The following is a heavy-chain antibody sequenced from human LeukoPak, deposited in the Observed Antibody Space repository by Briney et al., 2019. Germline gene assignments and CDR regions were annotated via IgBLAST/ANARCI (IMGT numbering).Heavy chain of an antibody. J-gene: IGHJ4*02. D-gene: IGHD3-9*01. V-gene: IGHV1-46*01. CDR1: GYTFTSYF. Sequence: ASVKVSCKASGYTFTSYFMYWMRQAPGQGLEWMGLINPRGGTTRYAQKFQGRVTMTRDTSTSTVYMELSSLRSEDTAMYYCARDHHTLYDILTGYPNYFDYWGQGTLVTVSS. CDR3: ARDHHTLYDILTGYPNYFDY. CDR2: INPRGGTT.